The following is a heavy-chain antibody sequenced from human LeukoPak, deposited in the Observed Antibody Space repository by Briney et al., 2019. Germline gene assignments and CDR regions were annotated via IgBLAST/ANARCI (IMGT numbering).Heavy chain of an antibody. D-gene: IGHD5-12*01. V-gene: IGHV1-18*01. CDR2: ISAYNGNT. CDR1: GYTFTSYG. CDR3: ARGSMVATKDPYYYYGMDV. J-gene: IGHJ6*02. Sequence: GASVKVSFKASGYTFTSYGISWVRQAPGQGLEWMGWISAYNGNTNYAQKLQSRVTMTTDTSTSTAYMELRSLRSDDTAVYYCARGSMVATKDPYYYYGMDVWGQGTTVTVSS.